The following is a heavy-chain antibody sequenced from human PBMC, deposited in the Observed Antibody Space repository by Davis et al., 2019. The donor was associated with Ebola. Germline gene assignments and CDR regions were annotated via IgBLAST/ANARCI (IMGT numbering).Heavy chain of an antibody. J-gene: IGHJ4*02. D-gene: IGHD5-12*01. CDR3: ARGSLIGVATFDY. CDR2: IYYSGAT. V-gene: IGHV4-39*07. Sequence: PSETLSLTCTVSGGSINSNTFYWGWIRQSPGKGLEWIGRIYYSGATDYNASLKSRVTLSVDTSKNQFSLNLISVTAADTAVYYCARGSLIGVATFDYWGQGTLVTVSS. CDR1: GGSINSNTFY.